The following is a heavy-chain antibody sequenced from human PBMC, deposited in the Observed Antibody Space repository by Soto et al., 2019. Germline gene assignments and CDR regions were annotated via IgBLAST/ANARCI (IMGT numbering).Heavy chain of an antibody. Sequence: EAQLVESGGGLVQPGGSLRLYCAASGFVFSDYWMSWVRQAPGKGLVWVADIKHDASEDFYVNSVDGRFTISRDNARSSLYLQMNSLRDEDTAVYYRARSLGWRECFDVWGQGTMVTVSS. CDR3: ARSLGWRECFDV. D-gene: IGHD6-19*01. V-gene: IGHV3-7*01. CDR1: GFVFSDYW. CDR2: IKHDASED. J-gene: IGHJ3*01.